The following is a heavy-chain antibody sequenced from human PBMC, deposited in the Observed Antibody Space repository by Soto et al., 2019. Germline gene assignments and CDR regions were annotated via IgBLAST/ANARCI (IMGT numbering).Heavy chain of an antibody. CDR1: GGTFSRYT. V-gene: IGHV1-69*02. J-gene: IGHJ6*02. CDR2: IIPILDIP. D-gene: IGHD2-8*02. Sequence: QVQLVQSGAEVKKPGSSVKVSCKASGGTFSRYTFTWVRQAPGQGLEWMGRIIPILDIPNYAQNFQGRVTITADKSTSRAYMELSSLTSDDTGVYYCASHFTGVLVLGTSPPGGDNYGWDVWGQGTTVTVSS. CDR3: ASHFTGVLVLGTSPPGGDNYGWDV.